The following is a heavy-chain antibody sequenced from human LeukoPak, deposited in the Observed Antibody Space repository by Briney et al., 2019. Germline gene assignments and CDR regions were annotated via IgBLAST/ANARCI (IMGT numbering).Heavy chain of an antibody. V-gene: IGHV4-59*01. Sequence: PSETLSLTCAVHGGSFSDYYWSWIRQPSGEGLEWIGYIYYSGTTNYNPSLKSRVSISVDTSKNQFSLKLTSVTAADTAVYYCARERTMVRGMSWFDPWGQGTLVTVSS. D-gene: IGHD3-10*01. CDR1: GGSFSDYY. CDR2: IYYSGTT. J-gene: IGHJ5*02. CDR3: ARERTMVRGMSWFDP.